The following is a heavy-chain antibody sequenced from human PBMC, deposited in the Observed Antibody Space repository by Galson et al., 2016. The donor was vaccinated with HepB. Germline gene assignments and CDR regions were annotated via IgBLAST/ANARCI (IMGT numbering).Heavy chain of an antibody. CDR2: ILPMFGTA. D-gene: IGHD2-8*02. CDR1: GGTFSNYA. Sequence: SVKVSCKASGGTFSNYAISWLRQAPGQGPEWMGGILPMFGTANYAPKFQGRVTFTADATTSTAYMELSSLRSDDTAVYYCARDGYCTARNCHADFDYWGQGTLVTVSS. J-gene: IGHJ4*02. CDR3: ARDGYCTARNCHADFDY. V-gene: IGHV1-69*13.